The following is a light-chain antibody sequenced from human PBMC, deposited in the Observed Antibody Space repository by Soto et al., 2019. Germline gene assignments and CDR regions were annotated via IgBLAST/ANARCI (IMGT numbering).Light chain of an antibody. V-gene: IGKV1-12*01. Sequence: DIKMTQSPSSLSASVGARVTITCRASESISSWLAWYQQRPGKAPKLLIYAASNLQSGVPSRFSGSGSGTDCTLTISSLQPEDVATYYCQQANTFPLTFGGGTKVDIK. CDR3: QQANTFPLT. J-gene: IGKJ4*01. CDR1: ESISSW. CDR2: AAS.